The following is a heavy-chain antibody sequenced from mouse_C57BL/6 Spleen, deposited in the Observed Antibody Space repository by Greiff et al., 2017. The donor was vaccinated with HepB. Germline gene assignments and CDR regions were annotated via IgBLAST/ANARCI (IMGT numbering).Heavy chain of an antibody. CDR3: APYYYGSDWYFDV. CDR2: INPSSGYT. V-gene: IGHV1-7*01. D-gene: IGHD1-1*01. J-gene: IGHJ1*03. CDR1: GYTFTSYW. Sequence: VQLVESGAELAKPGASVKLSCKASGYTFTSYWMHWVKQRPGQGLEWIGYINPSSGYTKYNQKFKDKATLTADKSSSTAYMQLSSLTYEDSAVYYCAPYYYGSDWYFDVWGTGTTVTVSS.